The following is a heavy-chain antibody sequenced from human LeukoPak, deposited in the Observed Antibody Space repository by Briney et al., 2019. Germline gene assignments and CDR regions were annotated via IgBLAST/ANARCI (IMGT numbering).Heavy chain of an antibody. J-gene: IGHJ4*02. Sequence: ASVKVSCKVSGYTLTELSMHWVRQAPGKGLEWMGGFDPEDGETIYAQKFQGRVTMTEDTSTDTAYMELSSLRSEDTAVYYCARVLMRSRENDYWGQGTLVTVSS. CDR1: GYTLTELS. V-gene: IGHV1-24*01. D-gene: IGHD3-9*01. CDR3: ARVLMRSRENDY. CDR2: FDPEDGET.